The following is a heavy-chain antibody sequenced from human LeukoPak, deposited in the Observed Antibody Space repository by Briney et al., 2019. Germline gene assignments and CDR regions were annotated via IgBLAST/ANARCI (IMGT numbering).Heavy chain of an antibody. D-gene: IGHD1-14*01. CDR3: ARDQAGNHIDW. CDR2: INPNSGGT. CDR1: GYSFTSYW. V-gene: IGHV1-2*06. J-gene: IGHJ4*02. Sequence: GESLKISCKGSGYSFTSYWIGWVRQAPGQGLEWMGRINPNSGGTNYAQKFQGRVTMTRDTSISTAYMELSRLRSDDTAVYYCARDQAGNHIDWWGQGTLVTVSS.